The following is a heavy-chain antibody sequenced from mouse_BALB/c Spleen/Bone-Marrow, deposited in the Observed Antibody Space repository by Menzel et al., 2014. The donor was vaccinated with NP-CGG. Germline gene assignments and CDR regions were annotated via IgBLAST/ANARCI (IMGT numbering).Heavy chain of an antibody. J-gene: IGHJ2*01. CDR3: TRRGLGRGGFDY. D-gene: IGHD4-1*01. CDR1: GYTFTSYW. V-gene: IGHV1S22*01. CDR2: IYPGSGST. Sequence: LQQSGSELVRPGASVKPSCKASGYTFTSYWMHWVKQRPGQGLEWIGNIYPGSGSTNYDEKFKSKATLTVDTSSSTAYMQFSSLTSEDSAVYYCTRRGLGRGGFDYWGQGTTLTVSS.